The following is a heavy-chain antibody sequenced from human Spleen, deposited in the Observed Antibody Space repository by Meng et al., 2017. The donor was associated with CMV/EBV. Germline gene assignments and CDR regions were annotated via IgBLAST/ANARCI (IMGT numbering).Heavy chain of an antibody. CDR3: ARSFRYCSSTSCSYWYFNL. D-gene: IGHD2-2*01. J-gene: IGHJ2*01. CDR1: SFRGYY. CDR2: INHSGST. V-gene: IGHV4-34*01. Sequence: SFRGYYWSWIRQPPGKGLEWIGEINHSGSTNYNPSLKSRVTISVDTSKNQFSLKLSSVTAADTAVYYCARSFRYCSSTSCSYWYFNLWGRGTLVTVSS.